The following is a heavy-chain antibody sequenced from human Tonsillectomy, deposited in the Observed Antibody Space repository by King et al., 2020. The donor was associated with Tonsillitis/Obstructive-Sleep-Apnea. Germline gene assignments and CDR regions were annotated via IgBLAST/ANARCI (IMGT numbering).Heavy chain of an antibody. Sequence: EQLVQSGAEVKKPGESLNISCKGSGYTFTNYWIGWVRQMPGKGLEWIGVIYPGDSDTRYSPSFQGHVTMSADKSNSTAYLQWSTLKASDTAMYYCARWQFYTAMATYYFDYWGQGALVTVSS. CDR3: ARWQFYTAMATYYFDY. D-gene: IGHD5-18*01. V-gene: IGHV5-51*01. CDR2: IYPGDSDT. CDR1: GYTFTNYW. J-gene: IGHJ4*02.